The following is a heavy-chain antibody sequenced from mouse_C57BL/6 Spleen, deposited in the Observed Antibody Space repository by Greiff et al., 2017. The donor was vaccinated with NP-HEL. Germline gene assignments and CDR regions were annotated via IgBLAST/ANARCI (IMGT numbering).Heavy chain of an antibody. V-gene: IGHV5-9*01. Sequence: EVQVVESGGGLVKPGGSLKLSCAASGFTFSSYTMSWVRQTPEKRLEWVATISGGGGNTYYPDSVKGRFTISRDNAKNTLYLQMSSLRSEDTALYYCARSRVYDGYYDYWGQGTTLTVSS. CDR1: GFTFSSYT. J-gene: IGHJ2*01. CDR2: ISGGGGNT. CDR3: ARSRVYDGYYDY. D-gene: IGHD2-3*01.